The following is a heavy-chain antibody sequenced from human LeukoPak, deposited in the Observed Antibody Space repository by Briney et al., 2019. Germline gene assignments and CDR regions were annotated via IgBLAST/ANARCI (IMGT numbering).Heavy chain of an antibody. Sequence: GGSLRLSCAASGFTFSSYVMSWVRQAPGKGLEWVSAISGSGGSTYYADSVKGRFTISRDNSKNTLYLQMNSLRAEDTAVYYCAKEQCSGGSCYLLFDYWGQGTLVTVSS. CDR2: ISGSGGST. CDR3: AKEQCSGGSCYLLFDY. D-gene: IGHD2-15*01. V-gene: IGHV3-23*01. J-gene: IGHJ4*02. CDR1: GFTFSSYV.